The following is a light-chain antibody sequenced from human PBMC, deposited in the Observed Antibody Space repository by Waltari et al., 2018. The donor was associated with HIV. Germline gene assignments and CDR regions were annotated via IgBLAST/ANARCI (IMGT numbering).Light chain of an antibody. CDR2: SNN. V-gene: IGLV1-47*01. Sequence: QSVLTQPPSASGTPGQRVTIPCSESSPNIGGYYVYWDQQLPGTAPKLLIYSNNQRPSGVPDRFSGSKSGTSASLAISGLRSEDEADYYCAAWTDSLSGVVFGGGTKLSVL. CDR1: SPNIGGYY. CDR3: AAWTDSLSGVV. J-gene: IGLJ2*01.